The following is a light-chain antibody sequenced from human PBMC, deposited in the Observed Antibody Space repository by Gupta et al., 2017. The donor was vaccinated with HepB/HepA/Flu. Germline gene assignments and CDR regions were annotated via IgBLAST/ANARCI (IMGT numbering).Light chain of an antibody. CDR1: SSDIGGFDA. V-gene: IGLV2-14*01. Sequence: QSALTQPASVSGSPGQSITISCAGSSSDIGGFDAVSWYKQYPGKAPELLIYSVRNRPSGIYYRFSGSKSGNTASLTISGLQPEDEGTYDCSYFRSGCTLVVFGGGTKLTVL. CDR3: SYFRSGCTLVV. CDR2: SVR. J-gene: IGLJ3*02.